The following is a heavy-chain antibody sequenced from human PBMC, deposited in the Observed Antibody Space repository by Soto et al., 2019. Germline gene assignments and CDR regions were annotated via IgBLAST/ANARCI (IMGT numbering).Heavy chain of an antibody. J-gene: IGHJ4*02. D-gene: IGHD3-16*01. Sequence: VQLMESGGGVVHPGGSLRLSCVASGFNLNTYGIYWVRQAPSKVLQWVAQILYDGSKKHYADSVRGRFTNTRDNSMYPVYLQMDSLRVDDTAMYYCVSDLALMEEYWGQGTLVTVSS. CDR3: VSDLALMEEY. V-gene: IGHV3-30*03. CDR2: ILYDGSKK. CDR1: GFNLNTYG.